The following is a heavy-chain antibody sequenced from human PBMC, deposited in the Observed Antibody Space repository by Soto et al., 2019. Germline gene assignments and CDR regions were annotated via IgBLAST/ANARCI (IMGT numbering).Heavy chain of an antibody. J-gene: IGHJ6*02. D-gene: IGHD6-19*01. Sequence: EVQLLESGGGLVQPRGSLRLSCAASGFTVSTYGMSWVRQAPGKGLEWVSVISGGGGDTYYAGSVKGRFTISRDNSKNTLYLEMNSLRAEDTAVYYCAKTQQWGLPLSGGMDVWGQGTTVTVSS. V-gene: IGHV3-23*01. CDR1: GFTVSTYG. CDR3: AKTQQWGLPLSGGMDV. CDR2: ISGGGGDT.